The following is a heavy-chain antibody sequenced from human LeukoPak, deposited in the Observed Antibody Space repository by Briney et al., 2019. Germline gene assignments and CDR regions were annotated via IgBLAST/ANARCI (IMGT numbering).Heavy chain of an antibody. Sequence: PGGSLTLSCSASGFTFSGYGMHCVRQAPGKGLEWVALISYAGSNQYYADSVKGRFTISRENSKSTLYLQMNSLRAEDTAVYYCAKDLLAGDYGDYSAFDIWGRGTMVTVSS. CDR1: GFTFSGYG. CDR2: ISYAGSNQ. CDR3: AKDLLAGDYGDYSAFDI. V-gene: IGHV3-30*18. J-gene: IGHJ3*02. D-gene: IGHD4-17*01.